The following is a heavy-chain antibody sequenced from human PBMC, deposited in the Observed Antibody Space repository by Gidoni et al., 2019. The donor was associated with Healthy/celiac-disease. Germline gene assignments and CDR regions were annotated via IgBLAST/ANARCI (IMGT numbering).Heavy chain of an antibody. J-gene: IGHJ4*02. V-gene: IGHV4-4*02. Sequence: QVQLQESGPGLVKPSGTLSLTCAVSGGSIRSRNWWSWVRQPPGKGREGIGEIYHSGSTNYNPSLRSRVTISVDKSKNQFSLKLSSVTAADTAVYYCARVGAFSSTYRGVDYWGQGTLVTVSS. CDR1: GGSIRSRNW. CDR3: ARVGAFSSTYRGVDY. D-gene: IGHD6-13*01. CDR2: IYHSGST.